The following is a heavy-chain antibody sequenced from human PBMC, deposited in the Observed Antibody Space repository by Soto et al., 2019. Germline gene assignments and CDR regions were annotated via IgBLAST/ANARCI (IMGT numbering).Heavy chain of an antibody. D-gene: IGHD4-17*01. J-gene: IGHJ4*02. Sequence: GGSLRLSCAASGFTFSSYWMSWVRQAPGKGLEWVANIKQDGSEKYYVDSVKGRFTISRDNAKNSLYLQMNSLRAEDTAVYYCARILNDYGGNGPDYWGQGTLVTVSS. CDR2: IKQDGSEK. V-gene: IGHV3-7*01. CDR3: ARILNDYGGNGPDY. CDR1: GFTFSSYW.